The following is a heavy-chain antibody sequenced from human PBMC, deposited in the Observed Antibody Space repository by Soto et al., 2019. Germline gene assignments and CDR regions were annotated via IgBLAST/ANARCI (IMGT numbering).Heavy chain of an antibody. CDR2: ISSDGNNR. J-gene: IGHJ4*02. CDR3: AKDYYYARSASFPPYYFDN. CDR1: GFTFPNFA. Sequence: QVYLVESGGGVVQPGRSLRLSCAVSGFTFPNFAMHWVRQVPGKGLEWVALISSDGNNRYYADSVKGRFTISRDNSKNTRYLQMNSLRTEDTAVFFCAKDYYYARSASFPPYYFDNWGQGTLVTVSS. V-gene: IGHV3-30*18. D-gene: IGHD3-10*01.